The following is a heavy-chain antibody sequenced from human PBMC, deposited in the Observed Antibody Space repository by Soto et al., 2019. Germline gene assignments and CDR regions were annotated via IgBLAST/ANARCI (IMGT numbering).Heavy chain of an antibody. D-gene: IGHD3-3*01. CDR1: GFTVSNLY. CDR2: ISSGGSS. CDR3: ARDTFGEASDFVH. V-gene: IGHV3-66*01. J-gene: IGHJ4*02. Sequence: GGSLRLSCAASGFTVSNLYMTWVRQAPGKGLQWVAVISSGGSSYYADSVKGRFTISRDNSKNTLYLEMNSLRAEDTAVYYCARDTFGEASDFVHGGQGNLVTVS.